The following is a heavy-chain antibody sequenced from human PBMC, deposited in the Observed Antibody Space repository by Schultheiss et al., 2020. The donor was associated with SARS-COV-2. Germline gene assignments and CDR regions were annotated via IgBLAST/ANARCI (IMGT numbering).Heavy chain of an antibody. CDR2: IYYSGST. Sequence: SETLSLTCTVSGDSIRGYFWTWIRQPPGKGLEWIGYIYYSGSTNYNPSLKSRVTISVDTSKNQFSLKLSSVTAADTAVYYCARGRFDIVVVPAAGYMDVWGKGTTVTVSS. V-gene: IGHV4-59*12. J-gene: IGHJ6*03. D-gene: IGHD2-2*01. CDR3: ARGRFDIVVVPAAGYMDV. CDR1: GDSIRGYF.